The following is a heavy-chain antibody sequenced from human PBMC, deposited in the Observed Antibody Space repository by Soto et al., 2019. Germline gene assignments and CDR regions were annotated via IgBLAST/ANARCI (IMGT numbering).Heavy chain of an antibody. Sequence: SETLSLTCTVSGGSISSYYWSWIRQPPGKGLEWIGYIYYSGSTNYNPSLKSRVTISVDTSKNPFSLKLSSVTAADTAVYYCARNCGGDCYSGRVYYYYGMDVWGQGTTVTVSS. D-gene: IGHD2-21*02. CDR3: ARNCGGDCYSGRVYYYYGMDV. CDR2: IYYSGST. CDR1: GGSISSYY. V-gene: IGHV4-59*01. J-gene: IGHJ6*02.